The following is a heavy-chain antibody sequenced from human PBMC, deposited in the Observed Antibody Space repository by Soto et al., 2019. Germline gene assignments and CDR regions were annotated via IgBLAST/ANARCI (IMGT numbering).Heavy chain of an antibody. CDR2: INVGDGDT. CDR3: AKDSQLACTVDFCYTYYDYGMDF. D-gene: IGHD2-8*02. Sequence: QVQLVQSGAEVKKPGASVKVSCKASGYTFINYALHWVRQAPGQRLEWMGWINVGDGDTNYSQNFQGRVTITRDTSASTPHMEISRLRSADSAVYYCAKDSQLACTVDFCYTYYDYGMDFGGQGTTVTFPS. J-gene: IGHJ6*02. CDR1: GYTFINYA. V-gene: IGHV1-3*01.